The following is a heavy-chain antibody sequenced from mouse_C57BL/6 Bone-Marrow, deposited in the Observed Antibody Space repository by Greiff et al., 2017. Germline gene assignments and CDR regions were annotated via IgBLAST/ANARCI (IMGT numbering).Heavy chain of an antibody. D-gene: IGHD4-1*01. CDR1: GYAFTNYL. V-gene: IGHV1-54*01. Sequence: VKLQQSGAELVRPGTSVKVSCKASGYAFTNYLIEWVKQRPGQGLEWIGVINPGSGGTNDNEKFKGKATLTADKSSSTAYMQLSSLTSEDSAVYFCARSKNWDSWFAYWGQGTLVTVSA. CDR2: INPGSGGT. J-gene: IGHJ3*01. CDR3: ARSKNWDSWFAY.